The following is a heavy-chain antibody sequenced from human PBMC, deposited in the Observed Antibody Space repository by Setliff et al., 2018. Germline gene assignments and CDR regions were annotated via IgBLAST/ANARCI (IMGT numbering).Heavy chain of an antibody. J-gene: IGHJ6*03. CDR3: ARGGGQIHYDFWSGYYRTMDV. D-gene: IGHD3-3*01. Sequence: GASVKVSCKASGGTFSSYDISWVRQAPGQGLEWMGRIIPIFGTANYAQKFQGRVTITADKSTSTAYMELSRLRSEDTAVYYCARGGGQIHYDFWSGYYRTMDVWGKGTTVTVSS. V-gene: IGHV1-69*06. CDR1: GGTFSSYD. CDR2: IIPIFGTA.